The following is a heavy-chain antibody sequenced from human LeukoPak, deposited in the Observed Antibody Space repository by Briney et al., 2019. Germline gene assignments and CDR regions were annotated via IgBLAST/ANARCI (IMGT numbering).Heavy chain of an antibody. CDR2: IYYSGST. J-gene: IGHJ5*02. V-gene: IGHV4-39*07. CDR3: ARDRNDCSSTSCYSNTGGINWFDP. CDR1: GGSISSSSYY. Sequence: SETLSLTCTVSGGSISSSSYYWGWIRQPPGKGPEWIGSIYYSGSTYYNPSLKSRVTISVDTSKNQFSLKLSSVTAADTAVYYCARDRNDCSSTSCYSNTGGINWFDPWGQGTLVTVSS. D-gene: IGHD2-2*02.